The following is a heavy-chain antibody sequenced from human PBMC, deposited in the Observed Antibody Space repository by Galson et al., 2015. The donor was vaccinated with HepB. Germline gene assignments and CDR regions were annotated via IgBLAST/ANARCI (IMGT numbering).Heavy chain of an antibody. CDR3: AATYYPDSSGHPPLFDYYYYGMDV. D-gene: IGHD3-22*01. CDR2: IIPRFDSA. Sequence: SVKVSCKASGGTFSSSVISWVRQAPGQGRGWMGGIIPRFDSANYARRLQGRVTITADKSTSTVHMDLSSLRSDYTAVYYCAATYYPDSSGHPPLFDYYYYGMDVWGQGTTVTVSS. J-gene: IGHJ6*02. CDR1: GGTFSSSV. V-gene: IGHV1-69*06.